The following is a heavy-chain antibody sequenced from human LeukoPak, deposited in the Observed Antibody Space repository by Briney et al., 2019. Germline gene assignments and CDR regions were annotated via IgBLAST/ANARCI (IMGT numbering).Heavy chain of an antibody. CDR3: AKVGSYGSGSYSFFDY. Sequence: PGGSLRLSCAASGFTFSSYWMHWVRQAPGKGLEWVSAISGSGGSTYYADSVKGRFTISRDNSKNTLYLQMNSLRAEDTAVYYCAKVGSYGSGSYSFFDYWGQGTLVTVSS. D-gene: IGHD3-10*01. V-gene: IGHV3-23*01. J-gene: IGHJ4*02. CDR1: GFTFSSYW. CDR2: ISGSGGST.